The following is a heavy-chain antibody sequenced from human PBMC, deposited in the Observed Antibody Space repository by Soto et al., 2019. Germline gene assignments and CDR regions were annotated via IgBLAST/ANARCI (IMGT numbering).Heavy chain of an antibody. CDR1: GFTFSSYA. CDR3: ARGLGRGSSVGMDV. J-gene: IGHJ6*02. CDR2: ISYDGSNK. Sequence: QVQLVESGGGVVQPGRSLRLSCAASGFTFSSYAMHWVRQAPGKGLEWVAVISYDGSNKYYADSVKGRFTISRDNSKNTLYLQMNSLRAEDTAVYYCARGLGRGSSVGMDVWGQGTTVTVSS. V-gene: IGHV3-30-3*01. D-gene: IGHD2-15*01.